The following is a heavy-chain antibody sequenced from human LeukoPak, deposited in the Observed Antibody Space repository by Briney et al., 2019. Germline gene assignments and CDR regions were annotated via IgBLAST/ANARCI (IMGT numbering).Heavy chain of an antibody. Sequence: GGSLRLSCAASGFTVSSNYMSWVRQAPGKGLEWVSVIYSGGSTYYADSVKGRFTISRDNSKNTLYLQMNSLRAEDTAVYYCARVTDDYGDYGLGYWGQGTLVTVSS. CDR3: ARVTDDYGDYGLGY. V-gene: IGHV3-66*01. CDR2: IYSGGST. D-gene: IGHD4-17*01. CDR1: GFTVSSNY. J-gene: IGHJ4*02.